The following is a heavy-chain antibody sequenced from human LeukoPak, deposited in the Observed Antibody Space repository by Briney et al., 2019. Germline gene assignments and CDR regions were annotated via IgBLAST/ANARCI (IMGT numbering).Heavy chain of an antibody. CDR2: IYSGGST. CDR3: AKEVDCPSDCLFFHS. D-gene: IGHD2-21*02. CDR1: GFTVSSNY. V-gene: IGHV3-53*05. J-gene: IGHJ4*02. Sequence: GGSLRLSCAASGFTVSSNYMSWVRQAPGKGLEWVSVIYSGGSTYYADSVRGRFTISRDNSKNSLYLQMNSLRPEDTALYHCAKEVDCPSDCLFFHSWGQGTLVTVSS.